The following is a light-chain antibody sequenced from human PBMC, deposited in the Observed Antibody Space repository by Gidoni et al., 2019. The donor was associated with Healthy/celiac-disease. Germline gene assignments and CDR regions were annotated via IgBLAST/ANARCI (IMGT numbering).Light chain of an antibody. J-gene: IGKJ1*01. CDR2: WAS. CDR1: QSVLYSSNNKNY. CDR3: QQYYSTPPWT. V-gene: IGKV4-1*01. Sequence: DIVMTQSPDSLAVSLGERATINCKSSQSVLYSSNNKNYLAWYQQKPGQPPKLLIYWASTRESGVPDRFSGGGSGTDFTLTIRSLQAEDVAVYYCQQYYSTPPWTFGQGTKVEIK.